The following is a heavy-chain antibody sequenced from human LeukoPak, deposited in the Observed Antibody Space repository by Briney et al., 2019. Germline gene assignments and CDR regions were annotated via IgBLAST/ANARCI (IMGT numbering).Heavy chain of an antibody. CDR3: ARSEDSSGWYFRN. Sequence: SETLSLTCAVFGGSFSGYYWSWIRQPPGKGLEWIGEINHSGSTNYNPSLKSRVTISVDTSKNQFSLKLSSVTAADTAVYYCARSEDSSGWYFRNWGQGTLVTVSS. J-gene: IGHJ4*02. CDR2: INHSGST. D-gene: IGHD6-19*01. V-gene: IGHV4-34*01. CDR1: GGSFSGYY.